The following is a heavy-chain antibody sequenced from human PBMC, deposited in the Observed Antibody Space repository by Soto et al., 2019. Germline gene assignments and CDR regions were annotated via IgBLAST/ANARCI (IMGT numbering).Heavy chain of an antibody. CDR1: GFTFSSYA. CDR3: ARDPEVVAATPDYYYYGMDV. Sequence: GGSLRLSCAASGFTFSSYAMHWVRQAPGKGLEWVAVISYDGSNKYYADSVKGRFTISRDNSKNTLYLQMNSLRAEDTAVYYCARDPEVVAATPDYYYYGMDVWGQGTTVTSP. V-gene: IGHV3-30-3*01. D-gene: IGHD2-15*01. J-gene: IGHJ6*02. CDR2: ISYDGSNK.